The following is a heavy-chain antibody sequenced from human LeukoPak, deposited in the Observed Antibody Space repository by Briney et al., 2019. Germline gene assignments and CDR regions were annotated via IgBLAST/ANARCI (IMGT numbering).Heavy chain of an antibody. CDR2: ISSSGVST. V-gene: IGHV3-48*03. CDR3: AELGITMIGGV. D-gene: IGHD3-10*02. J-gene: IGHJ6*04. Sequence: PGGSLRLSCAASGFTFSSDGMNWVRQAPGKGPEWVSGISSSGVSTYYADSVKGRFTISRDNAKNSLYLQMNSLRAEDTAVYYCAELGITMIGGVWGKGTTVTISS. CDR1: GFTFSSDG.